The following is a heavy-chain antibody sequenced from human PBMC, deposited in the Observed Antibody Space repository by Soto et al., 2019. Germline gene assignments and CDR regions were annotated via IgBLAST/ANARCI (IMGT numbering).Heavy chain of an antibody. V-gene: IGHV4-34*01. Sequence: SETLSLTCAVYGGSFSGYYWSWIRQPPGKGLEWIGEINHSGSTNYNPSLKSRVTISVDTSKNQFSLKLSSVTAADTAVYYCARGWNLGWFDPWGQGTLVTVSS. J-gene: IGHJ5*02. CDR2: INHSGST. CDR1: GGSFSGYY. D-gene: IGHD1-7*01. CDR3: ARGWNLGWFDP.